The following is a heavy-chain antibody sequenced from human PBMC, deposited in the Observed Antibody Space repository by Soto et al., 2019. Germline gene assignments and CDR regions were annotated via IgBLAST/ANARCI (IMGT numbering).Heavy chain of an antibody. J-gene: IGHJ4*02. D-gene: IGHD2-21*02. Sequence: QVQLVQSGAEVKKPGSSVKVSCKASGGTFSSYAISWVRQAPGQGLEWMGGIIPIFGTANYAQKFQGRVTITADESTSPAYMELSSLRSEDTAVYYCARVAAYCGGDCYPDYWGQGTLVTVSS. CDR2: IIPIFGTA. CDR1: GGTFSSYA. CDR3: ARVAAYCGGDCYPDY. V-gene: IGHV1-69*12.